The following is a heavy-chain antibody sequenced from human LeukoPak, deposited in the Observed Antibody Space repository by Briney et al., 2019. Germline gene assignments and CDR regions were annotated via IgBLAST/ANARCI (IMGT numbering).Heavy chain of an antibody. D-gene: IGHD6-13*01. V-gene: IGHV3-30*02. Sequence: GGSMRLSCAASGFTFSSYGMHWVRQAPGKGLEWVAFIRYDGSNKYYADSVKGRFTISRDNSKNTLYLQMNSLRAEDTAVYYCAKGVAAAGTSWFDPWGQGTLVTVSS. CDR3: AKGVAAAGTSWFDP. CDR1: GFTFSSYG. CDR2: IRYDGSNK. J-gene: IGHJ5*02.